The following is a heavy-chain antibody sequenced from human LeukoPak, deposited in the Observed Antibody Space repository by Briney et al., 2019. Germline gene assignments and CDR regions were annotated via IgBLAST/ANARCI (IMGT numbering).Heavy chain of an antibody. CDR3: AGWPHDFWSGYPISYNWFDP. D-gene: IGHD3-3*01. J-gene: IGHJ5*02. Sequence: GASVKVSCKASGYTFTSYAMNWVRQAPGQGLEWMGWINTNTGTPTYAQGFTGRFVFSLDTSVTTAYLQISSLKAEDTAVYYCAGWPHDFWSGYPISYNWFDPWGQGTLVTVSS. V-gene: IGHV7-4-1*02. CDR1: GYTFTSYA. CDR2: INTNTGTP.